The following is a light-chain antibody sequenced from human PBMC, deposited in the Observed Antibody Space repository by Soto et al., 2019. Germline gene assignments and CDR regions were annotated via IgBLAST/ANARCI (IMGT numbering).Light chain of an antibody. CDR2: DAY. CDR3: QQYETYFRYS. J-gene: IGKJ2*01. CDR1: QTVNNK. Sequence: DIQMTQSPSTLSASVGVRVTITCRASQTVNNKVAWYQKKPGQPPKLLIFDAYNLESGVPSRFSGSGSGTEFMLTIGSLQPDDFATYYCQQYETYFRYSFGQGTKL. V-gene: IGKV1-5*01.